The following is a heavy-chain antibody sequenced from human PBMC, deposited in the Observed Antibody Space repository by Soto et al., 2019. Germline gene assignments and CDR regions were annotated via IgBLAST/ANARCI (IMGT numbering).Heavy chain of an antibody. D-gene: IGHD1-1*01. CDR2: ISNDGSIT. V-gene: IGHV3-74*01. CDR1: GFRVSDTDG. Sequence: GGSLRLSCAASGFRVSDTDGMWVRQAPGTGLVWVSRISNDGSITNYADSVKGRFTISRDNAKNTLYLQMNSLRAEDTAVYYCAKDLTWNQADYWGQGALVTVSS. J-gene: IGHJ4*02. CDR3: AKDLTWNQADY.